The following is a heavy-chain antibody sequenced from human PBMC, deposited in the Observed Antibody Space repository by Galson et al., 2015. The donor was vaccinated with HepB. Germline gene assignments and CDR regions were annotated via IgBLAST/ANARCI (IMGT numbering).Heavy chain of an antibody. CDR1: GYSFTSYW. Sequence: QSGAEVKKPGESLKISCQGSGYSFTSYWIGWVRQMPGKGLEWMGIIYPADSSTRYSPSFQGLFTISADKSTSTAYLQWTSLKASDTAMYYCARSTDYGPRKILFDYWGQGTLVTVST. J-gene: IGHJ4*02. D-gene: IGHD4/OR15-4a*01. CDR3: ARSTDYGPRKILFDY. V-gene: IGHV5-51*01. CDR2: IYPADSST.